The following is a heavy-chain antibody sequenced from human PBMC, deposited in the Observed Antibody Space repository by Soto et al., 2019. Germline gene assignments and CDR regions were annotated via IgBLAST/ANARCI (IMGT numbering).Heavy chain of an antibody. CDR2: ISYDGSNK. Sequence: GGSLRLSCAASGFTFSSYGMHWVRQAPGKGLEWVAVISYDGSNKYYADSVKGRFTISRDNSKNTLYLQMNSLRAEDTAVYYCAKAYCGGDCYQRTLQHWGQGTLVTVSS. CDR3: AKAYCGGDCYQRTLQH. CDR1: GFTFSSYG. J-gene: IGHJ1*01. V-gene: IGHV3-30*18. D-gene: IGHD2-21*02.